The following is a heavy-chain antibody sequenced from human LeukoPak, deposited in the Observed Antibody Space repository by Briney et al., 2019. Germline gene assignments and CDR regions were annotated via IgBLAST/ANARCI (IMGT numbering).Heavy chain of an antibody. Sequence: GASVKVSCKASGYTFTSYDINWVRQATGQGLEWMGWMNPNSGNTGYAQKFQGRVTMTRNTSISTAYMELSSLRSEDTAVYYCARVRRFLERLFPGGYYYYGMDVWGQGTTVTVSS. CDR3: ARVRRFLERLFPGGYYYYGMDV. CDR1: GYTFTSYD. D-gene: IGHD3-3*01. CDR2: MNPNSGNT. V-gene: IGHV1-8*01. J-gene: IGHJ6*02.